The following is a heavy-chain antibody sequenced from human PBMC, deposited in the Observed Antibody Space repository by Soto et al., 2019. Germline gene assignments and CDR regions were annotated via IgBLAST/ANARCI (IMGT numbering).Heavy chain of an antibody. CDR2: IYHSGST. D-gene: IGHD5-18*01. CDR1: GYSISSGYY. V-gene: IGHV4-38-2*01. CDR3: ARGPLYSRIQLWFDY. Sequence: SETLSLTCAASGYSISSGYYWGWIRQPPGKGLEWIGSIYHSGSTYYNPSLKSRVTISVDTSKNQFSLKLSSVTAADTAVYYCARGPLYSRIQLWFDYWGQGTQVTVSS. J-gene: IGHJ4*02.